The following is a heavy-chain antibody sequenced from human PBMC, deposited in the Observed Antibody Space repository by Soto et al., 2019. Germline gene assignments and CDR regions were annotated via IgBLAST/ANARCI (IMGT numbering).Heavy chain of an antibody. CDR3: ARDWNGQRGSPH. Sequence: VQLVESGGGLIQAGGSLRLSCAVSGFTVSNNFMMWVRQAPGKGLEWVSLIYSGGSISYADSVKCRFTISRYGSMNILYLQMSRVEDEGTAACACARDWNGQRGSPHWGQGTLVTVSS. D-gene: IGHD3-16*01. CDR1: GFTVSNNF. CDR2: IYSGGSI. V-gene: IGHV3-53*02. J-gene: IGHJ4*02.